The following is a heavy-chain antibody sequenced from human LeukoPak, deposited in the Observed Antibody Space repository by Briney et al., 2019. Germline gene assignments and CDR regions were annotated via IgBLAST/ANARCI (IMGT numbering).Heavy chain of an antibody. CDR1: GGSFSGYY. CDR2: INHSGST. D-gene: IGHD3-22*01. J-gene: IGHJ4*02. CDR3: ARGVHYYDSSGYYPL. Sequence: SETLSLTSAVYGGSFSGYYWSWIRQPPGKGLEWIGEINHSGSTNYNPSLKSRVTISVDTSKNQFSLKLSSVTAADTAVYYCARGVHYYDSSGYYPLWGQGTLVTVSS. V-gene: IGHV4-34*01.